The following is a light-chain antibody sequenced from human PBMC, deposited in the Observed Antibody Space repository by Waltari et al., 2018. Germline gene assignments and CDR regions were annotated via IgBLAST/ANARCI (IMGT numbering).Light chain of an antibody. CDR1: QSIDTY. CDR2: AAS. V-gene: IGKV1-39*01. Sequence: DILMTQSPSSLSASVGDRVTITCRASQSIDTYLNWYQHKPGEAPKLLICAASSLQTWVPSRFSGTGSGTDFALTISSLHPEDFATYFCQQGYSSPWTFGQGTKVEIK. CDR3: QQGYSSPWT. J-gene: IGKJ1*01.